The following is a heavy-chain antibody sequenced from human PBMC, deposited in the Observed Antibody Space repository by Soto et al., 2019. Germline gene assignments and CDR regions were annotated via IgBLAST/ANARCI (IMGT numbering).Heavy chain of an antibody. D-gene: IGHD2-2*03. Sequence: ASVKVSCKASGYSFSHYFMHWVRQVPGQGLEWMGWINSSNGGTKYSQKFQGRLTMTTDTSTSTAYMELSRLTSDDTAIYYCAREAYSASFGYVTKPNGFDPWGQGTVVTVYS. V-gene: IGHV1-2*02. J-gene: IGHJ5*02. CDR1: GYSFSHYF. CDR2: INSSNGGT. CDR3: AREAYSASFGYVTKPNGFDP.